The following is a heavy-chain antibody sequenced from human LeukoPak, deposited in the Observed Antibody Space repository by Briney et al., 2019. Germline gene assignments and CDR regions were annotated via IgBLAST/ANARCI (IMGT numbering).Heavy chain of an antibody. D-gene: IGHD3-22*01. CDR1: GGSISSGGYY. J-gene: IGHJ5*02. V-gene: IGHV4-31*03. Sequence: SQTLSLTSTVSGGSISSGGYYWSWIRQHPGKGLECVGYNYYSGSTYYNPSLKSRVTISVDTTKNQFSLKLSSVTAGDTAVYYCAREGYDSSGYGKNWFDPWGQGTLVTVSS. CDR2: NYYSGST. CDR3: AREGYDSSGYGKNWFDP.